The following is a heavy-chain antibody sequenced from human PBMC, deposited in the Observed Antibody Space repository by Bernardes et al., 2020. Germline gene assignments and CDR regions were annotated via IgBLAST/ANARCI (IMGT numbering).Heavy chain of an antibody. CDR2: TYYRSKWYN. J-gene: IGHJ5*02. D-gene: IGHD3-3*01. CDR1: GDSVSSNSAA. V-gene: IGHV6-1*01. Sequence: SQTLSLTCAISGDSVSSNSAAWNWIRQSPSRGLEWMGRTYYRSKWYNDYAVSVKSRITINPDTSKNQFSLQLNSVTPEDTAVYYCARGAREYGLARFFWSGYAETINWFDPWGQGTLVTVSS. CDR3: ARGAREYGLARFFWSGYAETINWFDP.